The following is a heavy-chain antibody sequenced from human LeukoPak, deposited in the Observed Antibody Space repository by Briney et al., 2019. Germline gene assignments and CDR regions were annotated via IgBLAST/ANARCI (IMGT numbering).Heavy chain of an antibody. CDR3: AKETGRWELE. V-gene: IGHV3-30*18. CDR2: ISNDGSNK. J-gene: IGHJ4*02. CDR1: GFTFSSYG. D-gene: IGHD1-26*01. Sequence: PGRSLSLSCAASGFTFSSYGIHWVRQAPGKGLEWVAVISNDGSNKYYADSVKGRFTISRDNSKNTLYLQMNSLRAEDTAVYYCAKETGRWELEWGQGTLVTVSS.